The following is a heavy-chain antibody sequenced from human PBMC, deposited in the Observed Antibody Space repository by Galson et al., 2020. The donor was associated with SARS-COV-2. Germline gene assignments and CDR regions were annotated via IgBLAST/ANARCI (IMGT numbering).Heavy chain of an antibody. CDR3: AKDSLALRFLVWLPQGGGDY. J-gene: IGHJ4*02. D-gene: IGHD3-3*01. V-gene: IGHV3-30*18. Sequence: TGGSLRLSCSASGFTFSSYGMHWVRQAPGKGLECVAVISYDGSNKYYADSVKGRFTISRDNSNNTLYLQMNSLIAEDTDVYYCAKDSLALRFLVWLPQGGGDYWGQGTLVTVSS. CDR1: GFTFSSYG. CDR2: ISYDGSNK.